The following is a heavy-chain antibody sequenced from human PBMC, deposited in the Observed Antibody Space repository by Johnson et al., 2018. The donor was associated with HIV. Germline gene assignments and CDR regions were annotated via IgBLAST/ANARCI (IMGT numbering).Heavy chain of an antibody. CDR3: ARELVIVATIFDAFDI. CDR1: GFSFSDYY. D-gene: IGHD5-12*01. Sequence: QVQLVESGGGLVKPGGSLRLSCAASGFSFSDYYMSWIRQAPGKGLEWVSYISSSGATIYYADSEKGRFTISRDNAKNSLYLQMNSLRAEDTAVYYCARELVIVATIFDAFDIWGQGTMVTVSS. V-gene: IGHV3-11*04. CDR2: ISSSGATI. J-gene: IGHJ3*02.